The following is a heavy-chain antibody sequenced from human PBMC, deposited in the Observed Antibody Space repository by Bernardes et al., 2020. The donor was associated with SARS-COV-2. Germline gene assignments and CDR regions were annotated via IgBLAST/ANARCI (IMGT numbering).Heavy chain of an antibody. J-gene: IGHJ4*02. CDR1: GYTFTGYF. D-gene: IGHD2-21*02. V-gene: IGHV1-2*02. Sequence: ASVKVSCKASGYTFTGYFIHWVRQAPGQRLEWMGWINPNTGGTNYVQKFQGRITMTRDTSITTAYMELSWLGSDDTAMYYCARTRTTISTTGIPVDYWGQGTLVNVSS. CDR2: INPNTGGT. CDR3: ARTRTTISTTGIPVDY.